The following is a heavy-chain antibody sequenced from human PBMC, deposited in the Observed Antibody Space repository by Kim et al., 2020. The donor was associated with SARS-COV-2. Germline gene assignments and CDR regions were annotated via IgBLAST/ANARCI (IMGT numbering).Heavy chain of an antibody. D-gene: IGHD2-2*01. Sequence: SETLSLTCAVYGGSFSGYYWSWIRQPPGKGLEWIGEINHSGSTNYNPSLKSRVTISVDTSKNQFSLKLSSVTAADTAVYYCARGKRSRHIVVVPAARALGFDYWGQGTLVTVSS. CDR1: GGSFSGYY. J-gene: IGHJ4*02. CDR2: INHSGST. CDR3: ARGKRSRHIVVVPAARALGFDY. V-gene: IGHV4-34*01.